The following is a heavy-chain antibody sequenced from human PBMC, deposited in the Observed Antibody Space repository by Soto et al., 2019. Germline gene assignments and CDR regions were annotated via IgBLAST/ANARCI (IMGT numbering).Heavy chain of an antibody. D-gene: IGHD6-25*01. Sequence: GGSLRLSCTASGFTFSNLAITWVRQAPGKGLEWVSTIDAGGGSTHYADSVKGRFTISRDNSKNTLYLQMNSLRAEDTAVYYCAILSAASGSYWGQGSLVTVSS. CDR1: GFTFSNLA. CDR3: AILSAASGSY. J-gene: IGHJ4*02. V-gene: IGHV3-23*01. CDR2: IDAGGGST.